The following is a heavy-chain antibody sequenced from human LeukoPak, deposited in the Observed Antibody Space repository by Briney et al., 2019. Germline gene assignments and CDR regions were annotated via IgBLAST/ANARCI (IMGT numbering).Heavy chain of an antibody. CDR1: GYTFTSYD. J-gene: IGHJ6*03. CDR2: MNPNSGNT. CDR3: ASSGDFWSGTKNYYMDV. Sequence: ASVKVSCKASGYTFTSYDINWVRQATGQGLEWMGWMNPNSGNTGYAQKFQGRVTMTRNTSISTAYMELSSLRSDDTAVYYCASSGDFWSGTKNYYMDVWGKGTTVTVSS. D-gene: IGHD3-3*01. V-gene: IGHV1-8*01.